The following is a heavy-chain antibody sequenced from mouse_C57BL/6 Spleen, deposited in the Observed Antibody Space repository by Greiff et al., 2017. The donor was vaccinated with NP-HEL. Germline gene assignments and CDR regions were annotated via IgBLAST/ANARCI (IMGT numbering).Heavy chain of an antibody. CDR1: GYTFTDHT. J-gene: IGHJ4*01. CDR3: ARPITTVNAMDY. Sequence: VQLQQSDAELVKPGASVKISCKVSGYTFTDHTIHWMKQRPEQGLEWIGYIYPGDGSTKYNEKFKGKATLTADKSSSTAYMQLNSLPSADSAVYFWARPITTVNAMDYWGQGTSVTVSS. D-gene: IGHD1-1*01. V-gene: IGHV1-78*01. CDR2: IYPGDGST.